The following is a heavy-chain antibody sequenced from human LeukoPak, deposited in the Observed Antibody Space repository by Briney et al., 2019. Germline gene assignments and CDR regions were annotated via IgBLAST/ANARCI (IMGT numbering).Heavy chain of an antibody. D-gene: IGHD3-22*01. CDR3: ARGSYYYDSSPDY. J-gene: IGHJ4*02. CDR2: IDKSGTT. CDR1: GGSISSSGYH. Sequence: SETLSLICTVSGGSISSSGYHWPWIRQPPGKGLEWIGTIDKSGTTYYKSSLKSRVIISVDTSKNQFSLKLSSVTAADTADYYCARGSYYYDSSPDYWGQGTLVTVSS. V-gene: IGHV4-39*01.